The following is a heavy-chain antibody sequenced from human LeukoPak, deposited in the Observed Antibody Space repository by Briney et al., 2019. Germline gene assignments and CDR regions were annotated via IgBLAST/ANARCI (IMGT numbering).Heavy chain of an antibody. CDR1: GYTFTSYD. D-gene: IGHD6-19*01. J-gene: IGHJ4*02. V-gene: IGHV1-8*01. Sequence: ASVKVSCKASGYTFTSYDINWVRQATGQGLEWMGWMNPNSGNTGYAQKFQGRVTMTRNTSISTAYMELSGLRSEDTAVYYCARGIAVSRWATGYWGQGTLVTVSS. CDR2: MNPNSGNT. CDR3: ARGIAVSRWATGY.